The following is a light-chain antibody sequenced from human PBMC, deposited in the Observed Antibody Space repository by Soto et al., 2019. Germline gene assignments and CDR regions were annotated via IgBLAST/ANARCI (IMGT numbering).Light chain of an antibody. V-gene: IGKV3-15*01. Sequence: EIVMTQSPATLSVSPGERATLSCRASQSVSSNLAWYQQKPGQAPRLLIYGASTRATGIPARFSGSGSGTEFTLTISSRQSEDVAVYYCQQYNNWPPYTCGQGTKLEIK. CDR2: GAS. CDR3: QQYNNWPPYT. J-gene: IGKJ2*01. CDR1: QSVSSN.